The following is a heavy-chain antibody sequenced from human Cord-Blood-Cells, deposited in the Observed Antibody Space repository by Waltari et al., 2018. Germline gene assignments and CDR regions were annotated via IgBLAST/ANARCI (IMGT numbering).Heavy chain of an antibody. D-gene: IGHD6-19*01. J-gene: IGHJ4*02. CDR2: MNPNSGNT. CDR1: GYTFSRYD. V-gene: IGHV1-8*01. CDR3: ARGKIAVAYYFDY. Sequence: QVQLVQSGAEVKKPGAPVTVSCEASGYTFSRYDINWVRSATGQGLEWMGWMNPNSGNTGYAQKFQGRVTMTRNTSISTAYMELSSLRSEDTAVYDCARGKIAVAYYFDYWGQGTLVTVSS.